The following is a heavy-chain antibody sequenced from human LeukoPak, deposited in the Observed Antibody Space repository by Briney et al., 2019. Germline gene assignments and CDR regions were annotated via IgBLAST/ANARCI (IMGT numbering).Heavy chain of an antibody. D-gene: IGHD3-16*02. V-gene: IGHV1-8*01. J-gene: IGHJ4*02. CDR1: VYTFTNFD. Sequence: GASVKVSCKSSVYTFTNFDINWVRQATGQGLERMGWMNPYNGDAGYAQKFQGRVTITRDTHTHTAYMEMSSLTSEDTAVFYCTRGQWGSYGSWYFDYWGQGTLVTVSS. CDR3: TRGQWGSYGSWYFDY. CDR2: MNPYNGDA.